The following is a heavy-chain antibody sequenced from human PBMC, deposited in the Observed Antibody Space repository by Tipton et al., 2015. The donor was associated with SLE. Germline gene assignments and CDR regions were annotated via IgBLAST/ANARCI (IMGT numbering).Heavy chain of an antibody. J-gene: IGHJ4*02. CDR1: GGTCSSYS. CDR3: ARAGDRYSSGSRAGY. V-gene: IGHV3-21*01. Sequence: SGAEVKKPGSSVKVSCKASGGTCSSYSMNWVRQAPGKGLEWVSSISSSSSYIYYADSVKGRFTISRDNSKNTLYLQMNSLRAEDTAVYYCARAGDRYSSGSRAGYRGQGTRVTVSP. CDR2: ISSSSSYI. D-gene: IGHD6-19*01.